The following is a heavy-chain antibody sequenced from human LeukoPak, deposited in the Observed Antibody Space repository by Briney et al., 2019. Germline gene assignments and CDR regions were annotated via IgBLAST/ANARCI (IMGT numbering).Heavy chain of an antibody. V-gene: IGHV4-34*01. J-gene: IGHJ4*02. Sequence: PSEALSLTCAVSGGSFNDYQWSWLRQPPGKGLEWIGEIYYSGSTNYNPSLKSRVSMSVAPSKRQFSLNLSSVTAADTAVYYCAYDSSGYCYRGQGTLVTVSS. CDR2: IYYSGST. CDR1: GGSFNDYQ. D-gene: IGHD3-22*01. CDR3: AYDSSGYCY.